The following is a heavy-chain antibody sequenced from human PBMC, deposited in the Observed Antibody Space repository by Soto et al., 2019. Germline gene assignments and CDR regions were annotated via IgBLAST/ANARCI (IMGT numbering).Heavy chain of an antibody. D-gene: IGHD3-9*01. CDR2: IYYSGST. Sequence: PSETLSLTCTVPGGSISSYYWSWIRQPPGKGLEWIGYIYYSGSTNYNPSLKSRVTISVDTSKNQFSLKLSSVTAADTAVYYCARAVIGYDILTGYYSGWFDPWGQGTLVTVSS. CDR1: GGSISSYY. J-gene: IGHJ5*02. CDR3: ARAVIGYDILTGYYSGWFDP. V-gene: IGHV4-59*01.